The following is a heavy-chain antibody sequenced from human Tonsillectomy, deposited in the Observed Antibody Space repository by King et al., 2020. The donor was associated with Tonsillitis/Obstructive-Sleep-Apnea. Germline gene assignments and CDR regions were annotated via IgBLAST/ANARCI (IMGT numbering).Heavy chain of an antibody. D-gene: IGHD3-3*01. V-gene: IGHV4-39*01. Sequence: QLQESGPGLVKPSETLSLTCTVSGGSISSRSYYWGWIRQPPGKGLEWIGSIYYSGSTYYNPSLTSRVTISVDTSKDQFSLKLSSVTAADTAVYYCARHGRSGYQTHAFDIWGQGTMVTVSS. J-gene: IGHJ3*02. CDR3: ARHGRSGYQTHAFDI. CDR1: GGSISSRSYY. CDR2: IYYSGST.